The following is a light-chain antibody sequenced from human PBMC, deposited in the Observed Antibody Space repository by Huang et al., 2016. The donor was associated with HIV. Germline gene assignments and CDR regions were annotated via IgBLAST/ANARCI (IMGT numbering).Light chain of an antibody. V-gene: IGKV3-15*01. J-gene: IGKJ3*01. Sequence: EIVMTQSPATLSVSPVERATLSCRPSQSVSGNLAWYQQKPGQAPRLLIYGASTRATGIPAKFRGSGSGTEFTLTITSLQSEDFAIYYCQQYNDWPITFGPGTKVDMK. CDR3: QQYNDWPIT. CDR2: GAS. CDR1: QSVSGN.